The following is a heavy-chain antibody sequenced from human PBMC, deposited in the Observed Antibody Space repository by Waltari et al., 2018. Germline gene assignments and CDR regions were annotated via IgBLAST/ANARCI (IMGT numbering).Heavy chain of an antibody. CDR3: ARDRGRGLYLDS. V-gene: IGHV4-4*03. D-gene: IGHD2-15*01. CDR1: GASMSSTYW. Sequence: QLPLQESGPGLVKPPQTLSPTCAAPGASMSSTYWWSWVRQPPGKGLEWMGQVHGSGKTNYSPSFASRVTISLDTYNKQFSLKVTSATAADTAVYYCARDRGRGLYLDSWGPGTLVTVS. CDR2: VHGSGKT. J-gene: IGHJ4*02.